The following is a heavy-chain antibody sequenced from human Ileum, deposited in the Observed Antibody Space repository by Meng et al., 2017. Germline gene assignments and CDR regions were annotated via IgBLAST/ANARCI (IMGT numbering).Heavy chain of an antibody. CDR3: ARHGGYYQDF. CDR2: IDHLGIA. Sequence: QRQGSGPGLVKASEILSLTCSGSGASMSVVSYWSWVRQSPGKGLEWIGQIDHLGIAYYKPSLKSRVTMSIDQSKSQFSLRLTSVSAADTAVYYCARHGGYYQDFWGQGTLVTVSS. D-gene: IGHD4-23*01. V-gene: IGHV4-4*02. J-gene: IGHJ4*02. CDR1: GASMSVVSY.